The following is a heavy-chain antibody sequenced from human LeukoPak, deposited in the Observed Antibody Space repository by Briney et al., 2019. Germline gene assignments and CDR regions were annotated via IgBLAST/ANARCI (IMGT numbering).Heavy chain of an antibody. Sequence: SETLSLTCTVSGGSISSYYWSWIRQPAGKGLEWIGRIYTTGSTNYNPSLKSRVTMSVDTSKNQFSLKLNSVTAADTAVYYCARAKEGGSYYFFDYWGQGTLVTVSS. D-gene: IGHD1-26*01. CDR3: ARAKEGGSYYFFDY. V-gene: IGHV4-4*07. CDR1: GGSISSYY. J-gene: IGHJ4*02. CDR2: IYTTGST.